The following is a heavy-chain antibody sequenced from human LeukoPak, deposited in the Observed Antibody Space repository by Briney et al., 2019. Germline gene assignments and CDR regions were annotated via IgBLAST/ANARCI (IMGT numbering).Heavy chain of an antibody. V-gene: IGHV3-7*01. D-gene: IGHD1-14*01. Sequence: GGSLRLSCAASGFTFSSYWMSWVRQAPGKGLEWVANIKQDGSEKYNVDSVKGRFTISRDNAKNSLYLQMNSLRAEDTAVYYCARVVGSRRAPEFDYWGQGTLVTVSS. CDR3: ARVVGSRRAPEFDY. J-gene: IGHJ4*02. CDR2: IKQDGSEK. CDR1: GFTFSSYW.